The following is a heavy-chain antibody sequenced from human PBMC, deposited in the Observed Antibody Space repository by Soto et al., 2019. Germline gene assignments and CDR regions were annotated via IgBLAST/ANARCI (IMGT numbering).Heavy chain of an antibody. D-gene: IGHD2-2*01. Sequence: XGTLLLSCTVSGGSISSYYWSWIRQPAGKGLEWIGRIYTSGSTNYNPSLKSRVTMSVDTSKNQFSLKLSSVTAADTAVYYCARDSLGCSSTRCYPDWGQGTLVTVSS. CDR1: GGSISSYY. CDR2: IYTSGST. J-gene: IGHJ4*02. CDR3: ARDSLGCSSTRCYPD. V-gene: IGHV4-4*07.